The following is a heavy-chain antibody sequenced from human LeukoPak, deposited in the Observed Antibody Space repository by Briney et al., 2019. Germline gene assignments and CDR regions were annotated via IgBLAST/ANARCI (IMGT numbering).Heavy chain of an antibody. D-gene: IGHD1-1*01. J-gene: IGHJ4*02. V-gene: IGHV3-21*01. Sequence: GGSLRLSCAASGFTFGSYSMNWVRQAPGKGLEWVSSISSSSSYIYYADSVKGRFTISRDNAKNSLYLQMNSLRAEDTAVYYCARASNDYFDYWGQGTLVTVSS. CDR3: ARASNDYFDY. CDR2: ISSSSSYI. CDR1: GFTFGSYS.